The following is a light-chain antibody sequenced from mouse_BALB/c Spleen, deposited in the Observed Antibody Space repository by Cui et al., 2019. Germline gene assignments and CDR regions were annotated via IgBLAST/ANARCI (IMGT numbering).Light chain of an antibody. CDR3: QQWSSNPLT. CDR1: SSVSY. J-gene: IGKJ5*01. Sequence: QLSPASPPASMSASPGEKVTMTCSASSSVSYMYWYQQKPRSSPKPWIYLTANLASGVPARCSGSGCGTSYSLTNSSMEAEDAATYYCQQWSSNPLTFGAGTKLEMK. CDR2: LTA. V-gene: IGKV4-68*01.